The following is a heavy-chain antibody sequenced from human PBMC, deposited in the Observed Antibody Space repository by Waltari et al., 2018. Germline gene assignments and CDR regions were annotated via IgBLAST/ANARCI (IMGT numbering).Heavy chain of an antibody. D-gene: IGHD5-12*01. J-gene: IGHJ5*02. CDR3: ATDLYRQSGYDS. Sequence: QVRLVQSGAEVTQPGASGKVSCKVSGYTLTDSPMHWVRQAPGKGLEWMGGYVPEDGETIYAQSFQGRVAMTEDSSTDTAYMELTSLTSEDTAVYYCATDLYRQSGYDSWGQGTLVTVSS. CDR2: YVPEDGET. V-gene: IGHV1-24*01. CDR1: GYTLTDSP.